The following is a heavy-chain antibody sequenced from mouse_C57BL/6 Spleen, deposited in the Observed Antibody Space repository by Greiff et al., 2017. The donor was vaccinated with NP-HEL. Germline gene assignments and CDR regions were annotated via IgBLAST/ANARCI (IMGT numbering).Heavy chain of an antibody. Sequence: VQLQQPGAELVRPGSSVKLSCKASGYTFTSYWMHWVKQRPIQGLEWIGNIDPSDSETHYNQKFKDKATLTVDKSSSTAYMQLSSLTSEDSAVYYCAIDYDGSSLDYWGQGTTLTVSS. V-gene: IGHV1-52*01. J-gene: IGHJ2*01. CDR2: IDPSDSET. D-gene: IGHD1-1*01. CDR1: GYTFTSYW. CDR3: AIDYDGSSLDY.